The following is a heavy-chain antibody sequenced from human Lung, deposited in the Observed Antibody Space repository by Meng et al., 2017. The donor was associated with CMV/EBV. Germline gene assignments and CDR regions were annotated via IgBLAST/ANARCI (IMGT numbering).Heavy chain of an antibody. J-gene: IGHJ4*02. CDR2: ISGSGGST. D-gene: IGHD2-15*01. CDR3: AKDPVVLWQGGSYYFDY. V-gene: IGHV3-23*01. CDR1: GFTFSSYA. Sequence: GSXRLSXAASGFTFSSYAMSWVRQAPGKGLEWVSAISGSGGSTYYADSVKGRFTISRDNSKNTLYLQMNSLRAEDTAVYYCAKDPVVLWQGGSYYFDYWGQGXLVTVSS.